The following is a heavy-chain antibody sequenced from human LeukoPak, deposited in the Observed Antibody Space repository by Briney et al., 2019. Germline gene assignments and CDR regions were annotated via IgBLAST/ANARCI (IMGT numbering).Heavy chain of an antibody. J-gene: IGHJ4*02. D-gene: IGHD2-15*01. CDR2: IYYSGST. CDR3: ARVYCSGDNCYSFDY. V-gene: IGHV4-39*01. CDR1: GVYISSSSNY. Sequence: SETLSLTCTVSGVYISSSSNYWGWVRQPPGKGLEWIGSIYYSGSTYYNPSLKSRVTISVDTSKNQFSLKLSSVAAADTAVYYCARVYCSGDNCYSFDYWGQGTLVTVSS.